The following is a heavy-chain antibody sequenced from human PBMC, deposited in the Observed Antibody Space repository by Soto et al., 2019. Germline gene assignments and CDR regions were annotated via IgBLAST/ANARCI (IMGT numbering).Heavy chain of an antibody. CDR2: ISYDRSHK. CDR3: AKDSDYYNDRYYYDGMDV. CDR1: GFIFSSYG. V-gene: IGHV3-30*18. D-gene: IGHD1-1*01. J-gene: IGHJ6*02. Sequence: GGSLRLSCAASGFIFSSYGMHWVRQAPGKGLEWVAVISYDRSHKFYVDSVKGRFTISRDNSKNTLYLQMNSLRAEDTAVYYCAKDSDYYNDRYYYDGMDVWGQGTTVTVSS.